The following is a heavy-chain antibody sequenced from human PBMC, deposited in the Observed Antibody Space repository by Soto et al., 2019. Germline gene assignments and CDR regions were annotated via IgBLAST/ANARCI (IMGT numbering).Heavy chain of an antibody. CDR2: IYYSGST. CDR3: ARVERGTATTVVDAFDI. Sequence: SETLSLTCTVTGVSIISYYWSWIRQPPGKGLEWIGYIYYSGSTNYNPSLKSRVTISVDTSKNQFSLKLSSVTAADTAVYYCARVERGTATTVVDAFDIWGPGTMVTVS. V-gene: IGHV4-59*08. J-gene: IGHJ3*02. D-gene: IGHD1-1*01. CDR1: GVSIISYY.